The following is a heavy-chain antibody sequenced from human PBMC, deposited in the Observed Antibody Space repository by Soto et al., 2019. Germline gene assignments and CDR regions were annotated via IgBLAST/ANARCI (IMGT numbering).Heavy chain of an antibody. CDR1: GGSFSGYY. V-gene: IGHV4-34*01. Sequence: SETLSLTCAVYGGSFSGYYWSWIRQPPGKGLEWIGEINHSGSTNYSPSLKSRVTISVDTSKNQFSLKLSSVTAADTAVYYCARRRGYSYGSLDYWGQGTLVTVSS. CDR3: ARRRGYSYGSLDY. CDR2: INHSGST. J-gene: IGHJ4*02. D-gene: IGHD5-18*01.